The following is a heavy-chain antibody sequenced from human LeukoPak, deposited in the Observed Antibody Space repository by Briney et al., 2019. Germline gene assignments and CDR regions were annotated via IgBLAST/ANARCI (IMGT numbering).Heavy chain of an antibody. CDR3: ANTVISAFDI. J-gene: IGHJ3*02. V-gene: IGHV3-30*18. Sequence: QAGGSLRLSCAASGFTFSSYGMHWVRQAPGKGLEWVAVISYDGSNKYYADSVKGRFTISRDNSKNTLYLQMNSLRAADTAVYYCANTVISAFDIWGQGTMVTVSS. CDR1: GFTFSSYG. CDR2: ISYDGSNK. D-gene: IGHD4-11*01.